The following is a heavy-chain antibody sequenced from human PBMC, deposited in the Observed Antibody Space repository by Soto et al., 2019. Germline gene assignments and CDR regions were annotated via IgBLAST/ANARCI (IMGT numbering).Heavy chain of an antibody. V-gene: IGHV1-69*01. J-gene: IGHJ6*02. D-gene: IGHD6-19*01. CDR3: ASDYAVADTYYYGMDV. Sequence: QVQLVQSGAEVKKPGSSVKVSCKASGGTFSNYAISWVRQAPGLGLEWMGGIIPLSGTANYAQKFQGRVTITADDSTSTAYMELSSLRSEDTAVYYCASDYAVADTYYYGMDVWGQGTTVTVSS. CDR1: GGTFSNYA. CDR2: IIPLSGTA.